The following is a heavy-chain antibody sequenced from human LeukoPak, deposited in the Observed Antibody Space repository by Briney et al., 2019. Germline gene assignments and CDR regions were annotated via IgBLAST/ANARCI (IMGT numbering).Heavy chain of an antibody. Sequence: GASVTVSYKASGGTFSIYAISWVRQAPGQGLEWMGRIIPIFGTANYAQKFQGRVTITADKSTSTAYMELSSLRSEDTAVYYCAREGPRITMVRGVINWFDPWGQGTLVTVSS. CDR2: IIPIFGTA. D-gene: IGHD3-10*01. CDR3: AREGPRITMVRGVINWFDP. V-gene: IGHV1-69*06. CDR1: GGTFSIYA. J-gene: IGHJ5*02.